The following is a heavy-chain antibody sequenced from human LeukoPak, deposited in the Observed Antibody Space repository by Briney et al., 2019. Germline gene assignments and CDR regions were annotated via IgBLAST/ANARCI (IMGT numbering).Heavy chain of an antibody. CDR1: GFTFSSYA. V-gene: IGHV3-23*01. J-gene: IGHJ4*02. CDR2: ISGSGGST. Sequence: GGSLRLSCAASGFTFSSYATSWVRQAPGKGLEWVSAISGSGGSTYYADSVKGRFTISRDNSKNTLYLQMNSLRAEDTAVYYCAKDPGSQQLVLGYFDYWGQGTLVTVSS. CDR3: AKDPGSQQLVLGYFDY. D-gene: IGHD6-13*01.